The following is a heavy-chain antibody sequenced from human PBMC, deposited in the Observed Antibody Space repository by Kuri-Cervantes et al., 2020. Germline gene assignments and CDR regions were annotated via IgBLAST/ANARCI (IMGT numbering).Heavy chain of an antibody. D-gene: IGHD3-22*01. V-gene: IGHV1-18*01. CDR2: ISGHNGNT. J-gene: IGHJ4*02. Sequence: ASVKVSCKASGYTFISYGISWVRQAPGRGLEWMGWISGHNGNTKYEQKVQGRVTMTTDTSTSTAFMELRNLRSDDTAVYYCATEIGYYDSGGYSTGGDYWGQGTLVTVSS. CDR3: ATEIGYYDSGGYSTGGDY. CDR1: GYTFISYG.